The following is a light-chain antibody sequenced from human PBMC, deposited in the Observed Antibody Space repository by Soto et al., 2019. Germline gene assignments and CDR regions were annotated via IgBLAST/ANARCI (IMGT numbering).Light chain of an antibody. CDR1: QGISSY. CDR2: DAS. Sequence: DIQLIQSPSFLSASVGDRVTITCRASQGISSYLAWYQQKPGKAPKLLIYDASTLQGGVPSSFSGSGSGTEFTLTISSLQPEDFATYYCQQLNSSPLTFGGGTKVEIK. CDR3: QQLNSSPLT. J-gene: IGKJ4*01. V-gene: IGKV1-9*01.